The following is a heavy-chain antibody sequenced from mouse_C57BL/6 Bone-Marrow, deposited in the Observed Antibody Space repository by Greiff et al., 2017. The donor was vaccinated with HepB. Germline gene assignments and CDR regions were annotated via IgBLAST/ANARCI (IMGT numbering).Heavy chain of an antibody. V-gene: IGHV14-4*01. Sequence: VQLQQSGAELVRPGASVKLSCTASGFNIKDDYMHWVKQRPEQGLEWIGWLDPENGDTEYASKFQGKATITADTSSNTAYLQLSSLTSEDTAVYYCTQGYYYGSSSSYYYAMDYWGQGTSVTVSS. CDR1: GFNIKDDY. CDR3: TQGYYYGSSSSYYYAMDY. J-gene: IGHJ4*01. CDR2: LDPENGDT. D-gene: IGHD1-1*01.